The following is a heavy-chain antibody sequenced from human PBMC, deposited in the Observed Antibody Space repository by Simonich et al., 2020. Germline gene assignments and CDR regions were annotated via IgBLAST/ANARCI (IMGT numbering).Heavy chain of an antibody. Sequence: QVQLQESGPGLVKPSETLSLTCTVSGGSISSYYWSWIRQPPGKGLEWLGYIYYSGSTNNNPSLKSRVTISVDTSKNQFSLKLSSVTAADTAVYYCARGGLYFDYWGQGTLVTVSS. CDR2: IYYSGST. J-gene: IGHJ4*02. CDR3: ARGGLYFDY. V-gene: IGHV4-59*01. CDR1: GGSISSYY. D-gene: IGHD2-15*01.